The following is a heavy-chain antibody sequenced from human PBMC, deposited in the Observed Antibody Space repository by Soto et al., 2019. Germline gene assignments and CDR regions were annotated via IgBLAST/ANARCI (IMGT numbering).Heavy chain of an antibody. V-gene: IGHV4-30-4*01. Sequence: SETLSLTCTFSVVSISSGDYYWSWIRQPPGKGLEWIGYIYYSGSTYYNPSLKSRVTISVDTSKNQFSLKLSSVTAADTAVYYCARCTPEVYDILTGYLYYFDYWGQGTLVTVSS. D-gene: IGHD3-9*01. CDR2: IYYSGST. CDR3: ARCTPEVYDILTGYLYYFDY. CDR1: VVSISSGDYY. J-gene: IGHJ4*02.